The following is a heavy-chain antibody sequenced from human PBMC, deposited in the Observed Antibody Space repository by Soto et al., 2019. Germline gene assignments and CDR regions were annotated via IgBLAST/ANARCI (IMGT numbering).Heavy chain of an antibody. Sequence: AGGSLRLSCAASGFTFSSYAMHWVRQAPGKGLEWVAVISYDGSNKYYADSVKGRFTISRDNSKNTLYLQMNSLRAEDTAVYYCASDILTGYFSSDYWGQGTLVTVSS. CDR3: ASDILTGYFSSDY. CDR2: ISYDGSNK. J-gene: IGHJ4*02. D-gene: IGHD3-9*01. V-gene: IGHV3-30-3*01. CDR1: GFTFSSYA.